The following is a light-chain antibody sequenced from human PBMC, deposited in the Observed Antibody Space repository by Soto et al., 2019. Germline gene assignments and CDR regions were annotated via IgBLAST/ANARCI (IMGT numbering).Light chain of an antibody. CDR1: SRDIGSYNL. CDR2: EGN. V-gene: IGLV2-23*03. Sequence: QSVLTQPASVSGSPGQSITISCTGTSRDIGSYNLVSWYQQHPGKAPKLMIYEGNKRPSGVSNRFSASKPGNTASLTISGLQAEDEGDYYCCSYAGFSAVVFGSGTK. J-gene: IGLJ1*01. CDR3: CSYAGFSAVV.